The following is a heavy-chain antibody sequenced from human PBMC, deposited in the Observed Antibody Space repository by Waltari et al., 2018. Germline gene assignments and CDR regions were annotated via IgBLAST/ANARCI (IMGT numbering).Heavy chain of an antibody. CDR1: GGSISSYY. V-gene: IGHV4-59*01. D-gene: IGHD5-12*01. Sequence: QVQLQESGPGLVKPSETLSLTCSVSGGSISSYYWSWIRQPPGKGLEWIGYIYYSGTTTSNPSLNSRVTISVDTSKNQFSLKLSSVTAADTAVYYCARGGIVATLGYGMDVWGQGTTVTVSS. J-gene: IGHJ6*02. CDR2: IYYSGTT. CDR3: ARGGIVATLGYGMDV.